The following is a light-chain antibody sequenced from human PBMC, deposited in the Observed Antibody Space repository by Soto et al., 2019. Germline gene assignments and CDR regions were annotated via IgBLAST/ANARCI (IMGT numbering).Light chain of an antibody. CDR2: KAS. V-gene: IGKV1-5*03. CDR3: QQYNSYSWT. Sequence: DIQMTQSPSTLSAFVGDRVTITCRASQSISSWLAWYQQKGGKAPKLLIYKASTLNSGVPSRFSGSGSGTEFTLTISSLQPDDFATYYCQQYNSYSWTVGQGTKGDIK. J-gene: IGKJ1*01. CDR1: QSISSW.